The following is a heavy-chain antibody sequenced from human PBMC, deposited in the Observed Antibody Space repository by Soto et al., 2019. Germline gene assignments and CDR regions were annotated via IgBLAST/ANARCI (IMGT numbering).Heavy chain of an antibody. CDR3: ARIPHGDDSSGYYYGHFDY. Sequence: SETLSLTCTVSGGSISSGDYYWSWIRQPPGKGLEWIGYIYYSGSTYYNPSLKSRVTISVDTSKNQFSLKLSSVTAADTAVYYCARIPHGDDSSGYYYGHFDYWGQGTLVTVSS. J-gene: IGHJ4*02. V-gene: IGHV4-30-4*01. CDR2: IYYSGST. CDR1: GGSISSGDYY. D-gene: IGHD3-22*01.